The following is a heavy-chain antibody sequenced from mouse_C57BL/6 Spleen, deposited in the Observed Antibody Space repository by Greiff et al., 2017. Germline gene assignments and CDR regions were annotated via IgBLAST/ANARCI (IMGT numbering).Heavy chain of an antibody. J-gene: IGHJ2*01. Sequence: QVQLQQPGAELVKPGASVQMSCKASGYTFTSYWITWVKQRPGQGLEWIGDIYPGSGSTNYNEKFKSKATLTVDTSSSTAYMQLSSLTSEDSAVYDCARGGSSVLYCFDYWGQGTMLTVSS. CDR3: ARGGSSVLYCFDY. CDR1: GYTFTSYW. CDR2: IYPGSGST. V-gene: IGHV1-55*01. D-gene: IGHD1-3*01.